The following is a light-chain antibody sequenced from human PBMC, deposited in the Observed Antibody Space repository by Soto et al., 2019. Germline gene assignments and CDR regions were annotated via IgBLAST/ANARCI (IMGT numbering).Light chain of an antibody. CDR2: AAS. V-gene: IGKV3-20*01. CDR3: QQYGTAPWT. Sequence: EIVLTQSPGTLSLSPGERATVSCRASQSVSNNYFAGYQQKPGQAPRLLIYAASHRARGIPDRFGGSGSGADFTLTVSRLETEDFSVYYCQQYGTAPWTFGQGTKVEI. J-gene: IGKJ1*01. CDR1: QSVSNNY.